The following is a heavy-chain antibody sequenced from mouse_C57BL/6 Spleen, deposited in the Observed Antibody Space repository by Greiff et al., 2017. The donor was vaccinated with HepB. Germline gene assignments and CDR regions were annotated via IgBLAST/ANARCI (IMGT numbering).Heavy chain of an antibody. CDR1: GYTFTNYW. CDR2: IYPGGGYT. Sequence: QVQLQQSGAELVRPGTSVKMSCKASGYTFTNYWIGWAKQRPGHGLEWIGDIYPGGGYTNYNEKFKGKATLTADKSSSTAYMQFSSLTSEDSAIYYCARMVTTNYYAMDYWGQGTSVTVSS. D-gene: IGHD2-1*01. V-gene: IGHV1-63*01. CDR3: ARMVTTNYYAMDY. J-gene: IGHJ4*01.